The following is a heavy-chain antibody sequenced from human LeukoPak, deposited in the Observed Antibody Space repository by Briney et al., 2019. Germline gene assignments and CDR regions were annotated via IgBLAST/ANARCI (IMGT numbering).Heavy chain of an antibody. Sequence: GGSLRLSCAASGFTVSSNYMSWVRQAPGKGLEWVSVIYSGGSTYYADSVKGRFTISRDNSKNTLYLQMNSLRAEDTAVYYCAQLIQLWLFDPWGQGTLVTVSS. J-gene: IGHJ5*02. CDR2: IYSGGST. V-gene: IGHV3-66*01. D-gene: IGHD5-18*01. CDR3: AQLIQLWLFDP. CDR1: GFTVSSNY.